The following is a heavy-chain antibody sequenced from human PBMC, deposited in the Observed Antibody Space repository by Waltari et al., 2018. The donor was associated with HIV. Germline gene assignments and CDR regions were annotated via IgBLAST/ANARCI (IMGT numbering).Heavy chain of an antibody. V-gene: IGHV3-30*18. CDR1: GFAFSNYG. Sequence: QVQLVESGGGVVQPGWSLRLSCEASGFAFSNYGIHWLRQAPGKGLWWVAIISFDRKNKFYADSVKGRFTVARDNAKNTLYLHMESLRGEDTAVYYCAKGGYDYGDYSYFDYWGQGTLVTVS. J-gene: IGHJ4*02. CDR2: ISFDRKNK. D-gene: IGHD4-17*01. CDR3: AKGGYDYGDYSYFDY.